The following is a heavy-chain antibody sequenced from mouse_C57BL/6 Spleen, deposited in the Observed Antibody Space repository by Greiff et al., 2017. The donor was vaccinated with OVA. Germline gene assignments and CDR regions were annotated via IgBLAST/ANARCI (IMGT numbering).Heavy chain of an antibody. Sequence: VQLQQPGAELVKPGASVKLSCKASGYTFTSYWMHWVKQRPGQGLEWIGMIHPNSGSTNYNEKFKSKATLTVDKSSSTAYMQLSSLTSEDSAVYYCARSLFITTVVEEYFDYWGQGTTLTVSS. CDR1: GYTFTSYW. D-gene: IGHD1-1*01. J-gene: IGHJ2*01. CDR2: IHPNSGST. CDR3: ARSLFITTVVEEYFDY. V-gene: IGHV1-64*01.